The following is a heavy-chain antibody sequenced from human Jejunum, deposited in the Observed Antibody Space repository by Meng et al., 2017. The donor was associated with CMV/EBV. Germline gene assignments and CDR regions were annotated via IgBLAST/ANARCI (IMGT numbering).Heavy chain of an antibody. J-gene: IGHJ5*02. CDR3: ARNKAGNWFDP. Sequence: CTVSSGSISSYYWSWIRQPPRKGLEWIGYIYYSESTKYSPSLKSRVTISVDTSKNQFSLKLSSVTAADTAVYYCARNKAGNWFDPWGQGTLVTVSS. CDR1: SGSISSYY. CDR2: IYYSEST. V-gene: IGHV4-59*01. D-gene: IGHD1/OR15-1a*01.